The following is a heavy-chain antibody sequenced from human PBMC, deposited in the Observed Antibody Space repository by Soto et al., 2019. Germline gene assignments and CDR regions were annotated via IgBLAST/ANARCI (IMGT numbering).Heavy chain of an antibody. CDR1: GFTFSSYD. D-gene: IGHD2-21*02. V-gene: IGHV3-23*01. J-gene: IGHJ4*02. Sequence: PGGSLRLSCAASGFTFSSYDMSWVRQAPGKGLEWVSAISGSGGSTYYADSVKGRFTISRDNSKNTLYLQMNSLRAEDTAVYHCAKGSARTVYYFDYWGQGTLVTVSS. CDR3: AKGSARTVYYFDY. CDR2: ISGSGGST.